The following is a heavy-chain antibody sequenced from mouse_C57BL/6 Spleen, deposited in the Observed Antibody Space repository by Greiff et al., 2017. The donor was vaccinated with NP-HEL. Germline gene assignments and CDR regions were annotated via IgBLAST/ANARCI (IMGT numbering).Heavy chain of an antibody. CDR3: TNYYGSSYLYFDY. V-gene: IGHV1-5*01. D-gene: IGHD1-1*01. Sequence: EVQLQQSGTVLARPGASVKMSCKTSGYTFTSYWMHWVKQRPGQGLEWIGAIYPGNSDTSYNQKFKGKAKLTAVTSASTAYMELSSLTNEDSAVYYCTNYYGSSYLYFDYWGQGTTLTVSS. CDR2: IYPGNSDT. J-gene: IGHJ2*01. CDR1: GYTFTSYW.